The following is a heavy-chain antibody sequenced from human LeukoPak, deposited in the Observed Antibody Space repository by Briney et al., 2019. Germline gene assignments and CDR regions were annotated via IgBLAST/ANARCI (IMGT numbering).Heavy chain of an antibody. J-gene: IGHJ4*02. D-gene: IGHD2-8*01. V-gene: IGHV3-23*01. CDR2: ISGSGGRT. CDR1: GFTFSSYA. CDR3: ARDLNGGLIGY. Sequence: GGSLRLSCAASGFTFSSYAMSWVRQAPGKGLEWVSAISGSGGRTNYADSVTGRFTISRDNSKNTLYLQMNSLRAEDTAVYYCARDLNGGLIGYWGQRTLVTVSS.